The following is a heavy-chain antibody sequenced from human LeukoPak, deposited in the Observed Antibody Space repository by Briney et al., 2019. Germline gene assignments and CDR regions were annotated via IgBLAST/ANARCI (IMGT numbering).Heavy chain of an antibody. CDR3: VRFYYGDPLP. Sequence: GGSLRLSCAAPGFTVIQNYMTWVRQAPGKGLEWVSVLYSETSTHYADSVKGRFTISRDNSKNTLDLQMNSLRAEDTAVYYCVRFYYGDPLPWGQGTLVTVSS. CDR2: LYSETST. D-gene: IGHD4-17*01. V-gene: IGHV3-66*01. J-gene: IGHJ5*02. CDR1: GFTVIQNY.